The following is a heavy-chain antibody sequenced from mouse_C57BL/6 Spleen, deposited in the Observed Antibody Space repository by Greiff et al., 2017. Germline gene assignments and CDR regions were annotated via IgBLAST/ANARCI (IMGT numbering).Heavy chain of an antibody. CDR1: GFTFSSYA. Sequence: EVKLMESGGGLVKPGGSLKLSCAASGFTFSSYAMSWVRQTPEKRLEWVATISDGGSYTYYPDNVKGRFTISRDNAKNNLYLQMSHLKSEDTAMYYCARDAGSPYYFDYWGQGTTLTVSS. CDR3: ARDAGSPYYFDY. V-gene: IGHV5-4*01. CDR2: ISDGGSYT. J-gene: IGHJ2*01.